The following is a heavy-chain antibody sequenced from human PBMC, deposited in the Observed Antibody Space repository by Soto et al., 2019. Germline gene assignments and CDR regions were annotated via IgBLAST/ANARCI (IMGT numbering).Heavy chain of an antibody. CDR3: AREPVFEAFDS. D-gene: IGHD1-20*01. J-gene: IGHJ3*02. CDR1: GGSVRGGSYY. CDR2: VYYSGSA. V-gene: IGHV4-61*01. Sequence: QVQLQESGPGLVKPSETLSLTCTVSGGSVRGGSYYWSWIRQPPGKGLEWVGYVYYSGSANYNPSLKSRVTISVDTSKNQFSLKLSSVTAADTAVYYCAREPVFEAFDSWGQGTMVTVSS.